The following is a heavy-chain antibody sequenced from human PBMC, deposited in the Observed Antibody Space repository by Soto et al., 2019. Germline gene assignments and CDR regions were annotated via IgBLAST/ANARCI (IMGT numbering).Heavy chain of an antibody. CDR1: GCTFSSYA. CDR2: IIPIFGTA. D-gene: IGHD6-19*01. CDR3: ARDPGSSGWYRYYFDY. Sequence: GASVKVSCKATGCTFSSYAISWVRQAPGQGLEWMGGIIPIFGTANYAQKFQGRVTITADESTSTAYMELSSLRSEDTAVYYCARDPGSSGWYRYYFDYWGQGTLVTVSS. V-gene: IGHV1-69*13. J-gene: IGHJ4*02.